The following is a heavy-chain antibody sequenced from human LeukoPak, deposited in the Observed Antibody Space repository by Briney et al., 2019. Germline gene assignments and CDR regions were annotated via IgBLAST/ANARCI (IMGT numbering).Heavy chain of an antibody. J-gene: IGHJ3*02. Sequence: PSETLSLTCTVSGGSISSYYWSWIRQPPGKGLEWIGYIYYSGSTNYNPSLKSRVTISVDTSKNQFSLKLSSVTAADTAVYYCANLAVAHDAFDIWGQGTMVTVSS. D-gene: IGHD6-19*01. CDR1: GGSISSYY. CDR3: ANLAVAHDAFDI. V-gene: IGHV4-59*01. CDR2: IYYSGST.